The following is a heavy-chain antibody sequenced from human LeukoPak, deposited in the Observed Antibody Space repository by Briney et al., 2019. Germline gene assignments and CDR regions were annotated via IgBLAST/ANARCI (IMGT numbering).Heavy chain of an antibody. CDR2: IYSGGNT. D-gene: IGHD3-10*01. CDR3: ARVSPRYGSGTYHSLPTFDY. CDR1: GFTVSSNY. V-gene: IGHV3-66*01. Sequence: GGSLRLSCAASGFTVSSNYMSWVRQAPGKGLEWVSVIYSGGNTYYADSVKGRFTISRDNSKNTLYLQLNSLRAEDTAVYYCARVSPRYGSGTYHSLPTFDYWGQGTLVTVSS. J-gene: IGHJ4*02.